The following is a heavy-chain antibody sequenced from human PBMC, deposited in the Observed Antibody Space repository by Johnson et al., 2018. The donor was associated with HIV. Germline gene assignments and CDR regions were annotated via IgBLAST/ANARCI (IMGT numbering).Heavy chain of an antibody. CDR1: EFIFDDYG. Sequence: VQLVESGGGVVRPGGSLRLSCPTSEFIFDDYGMSWVRQAPGKGLEWVSGINWNGDTTAYADSVKGRFTISRDNAKNSLYLQMNSLRAEYTALYYCARALGTAVGAFDIWGQGTMVTVSS. CDR3: ARALGTAVGAFDI. CDR2: INWNGDTT. J-gene: IGHJ3*02. V-gene: IGHV3-20*04. D-gene: IGHD4-23*01.